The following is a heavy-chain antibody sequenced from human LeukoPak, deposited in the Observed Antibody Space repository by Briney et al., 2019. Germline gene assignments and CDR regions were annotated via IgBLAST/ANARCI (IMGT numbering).Heavy chain of an antibody. V-gene: IGHV5-51*01. CDR2: IYPGDSDT. D-gene: IGHD3-22*01. CDR3: ARLYYYDSSGYAPFGY. CDR1: GYSFTSYR. Sequence: GESLKISCKGSGYSFTSYRIGWVRQMPGKGLEWMGIIYPGDSDTRYSPSFQGQVTISADKSISTAYLQWSSLKASDTAMYYCARLYYYDSSGYAPFGYWGQGTLVTVSS. J-gene: IGHJ4*02.